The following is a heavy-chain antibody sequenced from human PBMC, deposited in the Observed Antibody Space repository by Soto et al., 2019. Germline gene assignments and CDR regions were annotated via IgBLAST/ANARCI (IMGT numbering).Heavy chain of an antibody. V-gene: IGHV3-23*01. J-gene: IGHJ4*02. Sequence: GGSLRLSFAASGFTFSSYAMSWVRQAPGKGLEWVSAISTSIDATYYADSVKGRFTISRDDSKNTLYLQMNSLRAGDSAVYYCAKDRTVAARHFDYWGQGTQVTVSS. CDR2: ISTSIDAT. CDR1: GFTFSSYA. D-gene: IGHD6-6*01. CDR3: AKDRTVAARHFDY.